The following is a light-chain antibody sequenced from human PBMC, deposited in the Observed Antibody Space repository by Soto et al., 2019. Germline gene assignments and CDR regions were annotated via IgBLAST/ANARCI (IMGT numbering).Light chain of an antibody. V-gene: IGKV3-11*01. CDR2: DAS. Sequence: EIVLTQSPATLSLSPGERATLSCRASQSISRSLAWYQQRPGQAPRLLIYDASNRATGIPARFSGSGSGTDFTLTISSLEPEDFAVYYCQQRRNWPFTFGGGTRVEIK. CDR3: QQRRNWPFT. CDR1: QSISRS. J-gene: IGKJ4*01.